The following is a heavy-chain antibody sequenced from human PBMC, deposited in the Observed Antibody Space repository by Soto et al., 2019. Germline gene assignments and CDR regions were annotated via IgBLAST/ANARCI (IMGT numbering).Heavy chain of an antibody. D-gene: IGHD3-16*01. CDR1: GFTFSSYA. CDR3: ARGPTLGNWFDP. CDR2: ISYDGSNK. Sequence: QVQLVESGGGVVQPGRSLRLSCAASGFTFSSYAMHWVRQAPGKGLEWVAVISYDGSNKYYADSVKGRFTISRDNSKNTLYLKMNSLRADDTAVYYCARGPTLGNWFDPWGQGTLVTVSS. J-gene: IGHJ5*02. V-gene: IGHV3-30-3*01.